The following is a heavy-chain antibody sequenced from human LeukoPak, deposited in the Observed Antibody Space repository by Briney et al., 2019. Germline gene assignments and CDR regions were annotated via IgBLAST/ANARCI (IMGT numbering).Heavy chain of an antibody. CDR1: GGSICSGGYY. CDR2: IYYCGST. CDR3: ARARSAAGNFDF. D-gene: IGHD6-13*01. V-gene: IGHV4-31*03. Sequence: SQTLSLTCTVSGGSICSGGYYWSWIRQHPGKGLEWIWYIYYCGSTYYHPSLKSRVTISAYTSKNQFSLKLSAGPAHDPFLYFCARARSAAGNFDFWGQGTQVTVSS. J-gene: IGHJ4*02.